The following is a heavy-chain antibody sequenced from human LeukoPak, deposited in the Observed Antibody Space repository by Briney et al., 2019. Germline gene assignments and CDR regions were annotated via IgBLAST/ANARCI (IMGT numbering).Heavy chain of an antibody. D-gene: IGHD3-22*01. Sequence: KTSETLSLTCAVYGGSFSSYYWGWIRQPPGKGLEWIGSIYYSGSTYYNPSLKSRVTISVDTSKNQFSLKLSSVTAADTAVYYCARLGNYYDSSGYSGYYFDYWGQGTLVTVSS. CDR3: ARLGNYYDSSGYSGYYFDY. CDR2: IYYSGST. J-gene: IGHJ4*02. CDR1: GGSFSSYY. V-gene: IGHV4-39*01.